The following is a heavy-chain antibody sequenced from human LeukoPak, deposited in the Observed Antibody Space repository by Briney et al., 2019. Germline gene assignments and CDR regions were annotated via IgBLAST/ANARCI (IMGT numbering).Heavy chain of an antibody. CDR3: ARGGYCGSTSCSGANWFDP. CDR2: TYYRSKWYN. J-gene: IGHJ5*02. D-gene: IGHD2-2*01. CDR1: GDSVSSNSGA. V-gene: IGHV6-1*01. Sequence: SQTLSLTCAISGDSVSSNSGAWNWIRQSPSRGLEWLGRTYYRSKWYNDYAVSVKSRITINPDTSKNQFSLQLNSVTPEDTAVYYCARGGYCGSTSCSGANWFDPWGQGTLVTVSS.